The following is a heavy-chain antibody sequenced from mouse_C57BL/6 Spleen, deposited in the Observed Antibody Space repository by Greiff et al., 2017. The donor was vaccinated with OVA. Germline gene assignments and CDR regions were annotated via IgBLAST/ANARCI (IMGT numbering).Heavy chain of an antibody. D-gene: IGHD1-1*01. V-gene: IGHV7-3*01. Sequence: EVMLVESGGGLVQPGGSLSLSCAASGFTFTDYYMSWVRQPPGKALEWLGFIRNKANGYTTEYSASVKGRFTISRDNSKSILYLQRNALRAEDSATYYCASSYYGSSYGYFDVWGTGTTVTVSS. CDR2: IRNKANGYTT. CDR3: ASSYYGSSYGYFDV. J-gene: IGHJ1*03. CDR1: GFTFTDYY.